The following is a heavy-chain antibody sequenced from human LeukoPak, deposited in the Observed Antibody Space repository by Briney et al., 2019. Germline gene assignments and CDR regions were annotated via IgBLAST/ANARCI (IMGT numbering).Heavy chain of an antibody. CDR1: GGSFSGYY. Sequence: PSETLSLTCAVYGGSFSGYYWSWIRQPPGKGLEWIGEINHSGSTNYNPSLKSRVTISLDTSKNQFSLKLSSVTAADTAVYYCARASTALYYYYYMDVWGKGTTVTISS. D-gene: IGHD2-2*01. CDR2: INHSGST. J-gene: IGHJ6*03. CDR3: ARASTALYYYYYMDV. V-gene: IGHV4-34*01.